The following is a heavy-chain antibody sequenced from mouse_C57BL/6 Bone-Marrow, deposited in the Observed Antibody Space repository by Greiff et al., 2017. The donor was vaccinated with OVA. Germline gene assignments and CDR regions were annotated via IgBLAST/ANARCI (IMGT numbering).Heavy chain of an antibody. CDR3: SRIITTSYYALDY. D-gene: IGHD1-1*01. V-gene: IGHV5-12*01. CDR2: ISNGGGST. CDR1: GFTFSDYY. Sequence: EVMLVESGGGLVQPGGSLKLSCAASGFTFSDYYMYWVRQTPEQRLEWVAYISNGGGSTYYPDTVKGRFTISRDNAKNTLYLQMSRLKSEDTAMYYCSRIITTSYYALDYWGQGTSVTVSS. J-gene: IGHJ4*01.